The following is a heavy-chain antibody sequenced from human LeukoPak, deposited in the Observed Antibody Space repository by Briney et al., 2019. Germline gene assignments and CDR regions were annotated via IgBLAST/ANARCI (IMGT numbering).Heavy chain of an antibody. V-gene: IGHV1-69*13. CDR1: TPTFSTYA. CDR2: IIPIFATA. J-gene: IGHJ4*02. Sequence: SGNVSCKASTPTFSTYATSWVRQAPGHWLEWMRSIIPIFATANYAHKFQGRVTITADESTSTAYMELRSMRSEDTAVYYCAGLGVAAGTLDYWGQGTLVTVSS. CDR3: AGLGVAAGTLDY. D-gene: IGHD6-13*01.